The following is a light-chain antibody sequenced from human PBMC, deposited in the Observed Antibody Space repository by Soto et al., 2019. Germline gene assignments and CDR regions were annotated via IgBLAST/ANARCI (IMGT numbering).Light chain of an antibody. Sequence: SYELTQPPSVSVAPGKKASISCGGNDIGSKGVHWYQQKPCQAPVLVIYSDTDLPPMITERFSGSNSANLATLTISRVEAGDEADYYCQVWDSGSAHVVFGGGTKLTVL. CDR1: DIGSKG. CDR3: QVWDSGSAHVV. J-gene: IGLJ2*01. V-gene: IGLV3-21*01. CDR2: SDT.